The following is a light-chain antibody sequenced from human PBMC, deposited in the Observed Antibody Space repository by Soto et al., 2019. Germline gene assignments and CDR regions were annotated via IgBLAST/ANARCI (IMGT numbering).Light chain of an antibody. CDR3: QQYNGYSRA. CDR1: QSISTW. Sequence: DIQMTQSPSTLSASVGDRVTITCRASQSISTWLAWYQQKPGKAPKLLIYKASSLESGVPSRFSGSGSGTECTLTISSLQPDDLASYYCQQYNGYSRAFGQGTKLEIK. CDR2: KAS. V-gene: IGKV1-5*03. J-gene: IGKJ2*01.